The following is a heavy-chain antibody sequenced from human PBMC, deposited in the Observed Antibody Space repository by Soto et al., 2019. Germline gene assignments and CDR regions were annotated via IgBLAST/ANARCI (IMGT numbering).Heavy chain of an antibody. Sequence: QVQLQESGPGQVKPSETLALTCTVSGGSVSSGSYYWSWIRQPPGKGLEWIGYIYYSGSTNYNPSLKSRVTISVDTSNNQFSLKLSSVTAADTAVYYCARDYYDSSGYYDYWGQGTLVTVSS. CDR3: ARDYYDSSGYYDY. J-gene: IGHJ4*02. CDR2: IYYSGST. D-gene: IGHD3-22*01. CDR1: GGSVSSGSYY. V-gene: IGHV4-61*01.